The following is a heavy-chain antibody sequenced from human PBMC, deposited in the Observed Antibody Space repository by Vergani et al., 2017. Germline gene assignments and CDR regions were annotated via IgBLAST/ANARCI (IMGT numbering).Heavy chain of an antibody. CDR3: ARVEGGSYRTPDDY. J-gene: IGHJ4*02. CDR1: GFTFSSYS. Sequence: EVQLVESGGGLVKPGGSLRLSCAASGFTFSSYSMNWVRQAPGQGLEWVSSISSSSSYIYYADSVKGRFTISRDNAKNSLYLQMNSLRAEDTAVYYCARVEGGSYRTPDDYWGQGTLVTVSS. V-gene: IGHV3-21*01. CDR2: ISSSSSYI. D-gene: IGHD1-26*01.